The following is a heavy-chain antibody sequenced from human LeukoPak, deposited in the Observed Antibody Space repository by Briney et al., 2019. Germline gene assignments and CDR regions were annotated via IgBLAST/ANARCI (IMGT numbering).Heavy chain of an antibody. CDR1: GGTFSSYA. CDR2: IIPIFGTA. V-gene: IGHV1-69*13. CDR3: ARVGHYYDSSGYYVSWYFDL. Sequence: ASVKVSCKASGGTFSSYAISWVRQAPGQGLEWMGGIIPIFGTANYAQKFQGRVTITADESTSTAYMELSSLRSEDTAVYYCARVGHYYDSSGYYVSWYFDLWGRGTLVTVSS. J-gene: IGHJ2*01. D-gene: IGHD3-22*01.